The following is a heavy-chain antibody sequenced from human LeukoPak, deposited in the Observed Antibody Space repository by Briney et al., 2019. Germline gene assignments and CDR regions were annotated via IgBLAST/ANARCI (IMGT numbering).Heavy chain of an antibody. CDR1: DGAITGYY. CDR3: ARVYYDFWSGYPIGGSFDY. V-gene: IGHV4-59*01. CDR2: LLYGGST. D-gene: IGHD3-3*01. Sequence: PSETLSLTCTVSDGAITGYYWGWIRQPPGKGLDWIGHLLYGGSTNYNPPLKSRVTISVDTSKSHFSLKLSSVTAADTAVYYCARVYYDFWSGYPIGGSFDYWGQGTLVTDSS. J-gene: IGHJ4*02.